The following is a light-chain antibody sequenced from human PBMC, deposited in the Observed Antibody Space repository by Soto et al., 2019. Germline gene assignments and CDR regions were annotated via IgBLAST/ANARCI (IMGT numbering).Light chain of an antibody. CDR3: TSYTSSSTYV. V-gene: IGLV2-14*03. J-gene: IGLJ1*01. Sequence: QSVLTQPASVSGSPGQSITISCTGTSSYVGGYNFVSWYQHHPGKAPKLIIYDVSNRPSGVSNRFSGSKSGNTASLTISGLQAEDEADYYCTSYTSSSTYVFGTGTKVTVL. CDR2: DVS. CDR1: SSYVGGYNF.